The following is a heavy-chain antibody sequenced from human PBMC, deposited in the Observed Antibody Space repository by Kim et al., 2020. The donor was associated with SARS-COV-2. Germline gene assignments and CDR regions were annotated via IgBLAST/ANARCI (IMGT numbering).Heavy chain of an antibody. CDR3: AARAVWFDP. Sequence: GSPDYNPSLTNRVTISIAPSKNQFSLKLSSVTAADTAVYDCAARAVWFDPWGQGTLVTVSS. CDR2: GSP. D-gene: IGHD3-10*01. V-gene: IGHV4-59*01. J-gene: IGHJ5*02.